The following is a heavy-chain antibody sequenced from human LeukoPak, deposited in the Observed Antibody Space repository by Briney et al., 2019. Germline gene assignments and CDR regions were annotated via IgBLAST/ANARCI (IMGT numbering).Heavy chain of an antibody. D-gene: IGHD6-19*01. J-gene: IGHJ4*02. CDR2: IWYDGSNK. V-gene: IGHV3-33*01. Sequence: PGGPLTLPCAATGYTFSSYGIHGVRQAPGKAREWVAVIWYDGSNKYYADSVKGRFTISRYNSKNTLYLQMNSLRAEDTAVYYCARDGAVAGVGGFDYWGPGTLVTVSS. CDR1: GYTFSSYG. CDR3: ARDGAVAGVGGFDY.